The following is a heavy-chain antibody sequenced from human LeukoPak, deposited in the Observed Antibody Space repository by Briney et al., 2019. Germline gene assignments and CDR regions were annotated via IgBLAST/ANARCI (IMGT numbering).Heavy chain of an antibody. J-gene: IGHJ3*02. CDR1: GGTFNGYA. V-gene: IGHV1-69*06. Sequence: GASVKVSCKASGGTFNGYAISWVRQAPGQGLEWMGGIIPMSDTANYPQKFRGRLTITADIPTSTVYMELSSLRSEDTAVYYCAREDDTGRYMGDDAFDIWGQGTMVTVSS. CDR3: AREDDTGRYMGDDAFDI. CDR2: IIPMSDTA. D-gene: IGHD1-26*01.